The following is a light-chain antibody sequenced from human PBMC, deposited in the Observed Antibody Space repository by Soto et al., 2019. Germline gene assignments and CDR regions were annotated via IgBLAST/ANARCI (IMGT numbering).Light chain of an antibody. CDR1: SSDVGSYKF. Sequence: QSVLTQPASVSGSPGQSITISCTGTSSDVGSYKFVFWYQQHPGKTPKLMIYEGIKRPSGVSDRFSGSKSGNTASLTISGLQAEDEADYFCCSYAGGSNVFGAGTKLTVL. V-gene: IGLV2-23*03. J-gene: IGLJ1*01. CDR2: EGI. CDR3: CSYAGGSNV.